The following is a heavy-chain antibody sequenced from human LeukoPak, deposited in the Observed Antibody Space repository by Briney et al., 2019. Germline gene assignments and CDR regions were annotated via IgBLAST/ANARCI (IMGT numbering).Heavy chain of an antibody. D-gene: IGHD2-2*01. CDR2: ISGSGGAP. Sequence: GGSLRLSCAASGFTFSSYAMSWVRQAPGEGLEWVSAISGSGGAPYYADSVKGRFTISRDNSKNTLYMQMNSLGAEDTAVYYCAKDYPRGDSSSSLPPDFWGQGTLVTVSS. J-gene: IGHJ4*02. V-gene: IGHV3-23*01. CDR3: AKDYPRGDSSSSLPPDF. CDR1: GFTFSSYA.